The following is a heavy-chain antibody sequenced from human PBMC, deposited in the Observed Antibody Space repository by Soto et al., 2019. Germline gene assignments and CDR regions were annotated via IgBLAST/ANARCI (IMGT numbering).Heavy chain of an antibody. CDR3: ARDPRARYGMDV. CDR1: GGSISSGGYY. V-gene: IGHV4-31*03. J-gene: IGHJ6*02. Sequence: SETLSLTCTVSGGSISSGGYYWSWIRQHPGKGLEWIGYIYYSGSTHYNKSLKSRVTISVDTSKNQFSLKLSSVTAADTAVYYCARDPRARYGMDVWGQGTRVTVSS. CDR2: IYYSGST.